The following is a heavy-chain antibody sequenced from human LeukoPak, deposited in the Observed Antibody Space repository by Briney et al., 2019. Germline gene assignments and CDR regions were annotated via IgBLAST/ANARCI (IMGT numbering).Heavy chain of an antibody. CDR3: AREGYYYFDY. CDR2: IKQDGSEK. V-gene: IGHV3-7*01. CDR1: GFTFSSYS. J-gene: IGHJ4*02. D-gene: IGHD1-26*01. Sequence: GGSLRLSCAASGFTFSSYSVNWVRQAPGKGLEWVANIKQDGSEKYYVDSVKGRFTISRDNAKNSLYLQMNSLRAEDTAVYYCAREGYYYFDYWGQGTLVTVSS.